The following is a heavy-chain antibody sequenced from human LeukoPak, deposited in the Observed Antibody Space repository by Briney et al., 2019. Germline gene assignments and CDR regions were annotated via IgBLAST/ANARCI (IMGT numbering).Heavy chain of an antibody. D-gene: IGHD3-22*01. CDR1: GGSISSYY. CDR3: ARLEWSYYDSSGYLRRWFDP. CDR2: IYYSGST. V-gene: IGHV4-59*01. J-gene: IGHJ5*02. Sequence: PSETLSLTCTVSGGSISSYYWSWIRQPPGKGLEWIGYIYYSGSTNYNPSLKSRVTISVDTSKNQFSLKLSSVTAADTAVYYCARLEWSYYDSSGYLRRWFDPWGQGTLVTVSS.